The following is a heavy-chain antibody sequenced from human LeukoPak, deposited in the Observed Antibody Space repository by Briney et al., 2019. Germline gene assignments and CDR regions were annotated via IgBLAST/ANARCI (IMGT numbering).Heavy chain of an antibody. D-gene: IGHD1-7*01. Sequence: GESLQISCKGSGYSFTSYWIGWVRQMPGKGLEWMGIIYPGDSDTRYSPSFQGQVTMSADRSISTAYLQWSSLKASDTAIYYCARFSGTTLSWAWFGAWGQGTQVTVSS. V-gene: IGHV5-51*01. CDR3: ARFSGTTLSWAWFGA. CDR1: GYSFTSYW. J-gene: IGHJ5*02. CDR2: IYPGDSDT.